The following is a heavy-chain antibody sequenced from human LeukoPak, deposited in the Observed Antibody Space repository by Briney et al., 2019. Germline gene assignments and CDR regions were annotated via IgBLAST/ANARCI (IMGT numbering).Heavy chain of an antibody. CDR2: IYYSGST. CDR3: ARVRDGYNLGWFDP. J-gene: IGHJ5*02. Sequence: SETLSLTCTVSGGSISSYYWSWIRQPPGKGLEWIGYIYYSGSTYYNPSLKSRVTISVDTSKNQFSRKLSSVTAADTAVYYCARVRDGYNLGWFDPWGQGTLVTVSS. D-gene: IGHD5-24*01. CDR1: GGSISSYY. V-gene: IGHV4-59*12.